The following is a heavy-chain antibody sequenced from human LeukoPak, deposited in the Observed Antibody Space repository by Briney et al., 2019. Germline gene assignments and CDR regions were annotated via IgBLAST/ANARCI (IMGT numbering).Heavy chain of an antibody. D-gene: IGHD4-17*01. CDR3: ARREPTVTTPYQDYFDY. J-gene: IGHJ4*02. CDR1: GFTFTNYT. Sequence: GGSLRLSCAASGFTFTNYTMCWVRQAPGEGLEWVSAITNSGSSTYYADSVRGRFTISRDNSKNTLYLQINSLRAEDTAVYYCARREPTVTTPYQDYFDYWGQGTLVNVSS. V-gene: IGHV3-23*01. CDR2: ITNSGSST.